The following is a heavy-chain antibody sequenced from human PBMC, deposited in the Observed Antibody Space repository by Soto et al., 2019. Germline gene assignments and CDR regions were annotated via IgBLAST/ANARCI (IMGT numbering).Heavy chain of an antibody. J-gene: IGHJ1*01. D-gene: IGHD3-22*01. V-gene: IGHV3-53*01. CDR2: IYSGGST. CDR3: ARDRVESGYPEYFQH. Sequence: GGSLRLSCAASGFPVSSNYMSWVRQAPGKGLEWVSVIYSGGSTYYADSVKGRFTISRDNSKNTLYLQMNSLRAEDTAVYYCARDRVESGYPEYFQHWGQGTLVTVSS. CDR1: GFPVSSNY.